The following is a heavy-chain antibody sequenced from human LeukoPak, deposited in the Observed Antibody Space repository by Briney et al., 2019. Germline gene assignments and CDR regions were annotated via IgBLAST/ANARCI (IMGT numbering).Heavy chain of an antibody. J-gene: IGHJ6*03. CDR1: VYSFTGYY. CDR3: ARVPAANLYYYYYYMDV. D-gene: IGHD2-2*01. V-gene: IGHV1-2*02. Sequence: ASVKVSFTRSVYSFTGYYMHWVRQAPGQGLEWMGWINLNSGGTNYAQKLQGRVTMTRDMSISTAYMELSRLRSDDTAVYYCARVPAANLYYYYYYMDVWGKGTTVTVSS. CDR2: INLNSGGT.